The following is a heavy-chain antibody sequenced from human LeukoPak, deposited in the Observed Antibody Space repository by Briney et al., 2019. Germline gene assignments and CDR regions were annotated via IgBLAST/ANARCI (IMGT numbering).Heavy chain of an antibody. D-gene: IGHD2-21*01. V-gene: IGHV3-48*01. CDR1: GFIFSTYS. J-gene: IGHJ6*03. CDR3: AREAAYYMDV. Sequence: PGGSLRVSCADSGFIFSTYSMNWVRQAPGKGLEWVSYISPSSSTMYYADSVEGRFTVSRDNAENSLFLHMNDLRAEDTPVYYCAREAAYYMDVWGKGTTVTVS. CDR2: ISPSSSTM.